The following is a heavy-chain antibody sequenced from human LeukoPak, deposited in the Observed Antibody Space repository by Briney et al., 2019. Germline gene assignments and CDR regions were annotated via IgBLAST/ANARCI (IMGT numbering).Heavy chain of an antibody. CDR1: GYTFTGYY. Sequence: ASVKVSCKASGYTFTGYYMHWVRQAPGQGLEWMGWINPNSGGTNYTQKFQGRVTMTRDTSISTAYLELNRLTSDDTAVYYCARVLARYGNLDYWGQGILVTVSS. CDR2: INPNSGGT. V-gene: IGHV1-2*02. J-gene: IGHJ4*02. D-gene: IGHD1-14*01. CDR3: ARVLARYGNLDY.